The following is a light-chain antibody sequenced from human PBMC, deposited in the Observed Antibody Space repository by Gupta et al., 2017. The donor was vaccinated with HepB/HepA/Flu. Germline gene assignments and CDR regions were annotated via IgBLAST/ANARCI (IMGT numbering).Light chain of an antibody. Sequence: QSVLTQPPSVSGAPGQRVTISCTGSSSNIGAGYDVHWYQQLPGTAPKLLIYGNSNRPSGVPDRFSGSKSGTSASLAXTXLQAEDXADYYCQSYDSSLRVVFGGGTKLTVL. J-gene: IGLJ2*01. CDR1: SSNIGAGYD. CDR3: QSYDSSLRVV. CDR2: GNS. V-gene: IGLV1-40*01.